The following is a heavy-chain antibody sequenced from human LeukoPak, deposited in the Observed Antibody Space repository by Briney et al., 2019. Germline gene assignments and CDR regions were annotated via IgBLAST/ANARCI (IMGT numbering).Heavy chain of an antibody. CDR3: ARDLKGSAWYVDY. CDR1: GFTFRTFG. D-gene: IGHD6-19*01. CDR2: IWYDGINK. Sequence: GRSLRLSCAASGFTFRTFGMHWVRQAPGKGLEWVAIIWYDGINKYCADSVKGRFTISRDNSKNTLYLQMNSLRAEDTAVYYCARDLKGSAWYVDYWGQGTLVTVSS. V-gene: IGHV3-33*01. J-gene: IGHJ4*02.